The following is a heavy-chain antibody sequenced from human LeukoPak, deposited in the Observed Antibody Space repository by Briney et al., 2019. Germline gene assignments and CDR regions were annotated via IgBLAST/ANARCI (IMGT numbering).Heavy chain of an antibody. CDR2: INPNSGGT. J-gene: IGHJ5*02. V-gene: IGHV1-2*02. Sequence: ASVTVSFKASGYTFTGYYMHWVRQAPGQGLEWMGWINPNSGGTNYAQKFQGRVTMTRDTSISTAYMELSRLRSDDTAVYYCARGGIVVVPADVGRDHRDNWFDPWGQGTLVTVSS. CDR1: GYTFTGYY. CDR3: ARGGIVVVPADVGRDHRDNWFDP. D-gene: IGHD2-2*01.